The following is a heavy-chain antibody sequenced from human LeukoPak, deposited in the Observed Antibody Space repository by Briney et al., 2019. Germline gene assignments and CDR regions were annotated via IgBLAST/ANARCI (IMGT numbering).Heavy chain of an antibody. J-gene: IGHJ4*02. D-gene: IGHD3-10*01. CDR3: ARNYYGSGSPPDY. V-gene: IGHV1-69*13. CDR2: IIPIFGTA. Sequence: ASVKVSCKASGGTFSSHAISWVRQAPGQGLEWMGGIIPIFGTANYAQKFQGRVTITADESTSTAYMELSSLRSEDTAVYYCARNYYGSGSPPDYWGQGTLVTVSS. CDR1: GGTFSSHA.